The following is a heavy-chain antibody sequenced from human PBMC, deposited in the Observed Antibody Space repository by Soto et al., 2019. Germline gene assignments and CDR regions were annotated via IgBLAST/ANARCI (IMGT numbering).Heavy chain of an antibody. D-gene: IGHD4-17*01. Sequence: SETLSLTCAVSGYSISSGYYWGWLRQPPGKGLEWIGHMYHSGSIYYNPSLQSRVTISMDTSQNEFSLKLTSVTTADTAVYYCGRQKGGGIYGDYVADWGQGTLVTVSS. CDR1: GYSISSGYY. V-gene: IGHV4-38-2*01. J-gene: IGHJ4*02. CDR2: MYHSGSI. CDR3: GRQKGGGIYGDYVAD.